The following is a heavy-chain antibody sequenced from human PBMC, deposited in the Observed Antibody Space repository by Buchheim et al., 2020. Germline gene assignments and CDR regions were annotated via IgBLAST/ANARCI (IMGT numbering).Heavy chain of an antibody. V-gene: IGHV4-34*01. CDR2: INHSGST. CDR1: GGSFSGYY. Sequence: QVQLQQWGAGLLKPSETLSLTCAVYGGSFSGYYWSWIRQPPGKGLEWIGEINHSGSTNYNPSLKSRVTISVDTSNNPISLNLSSVTAADTAVYYCARGCPPIAAADYGMDVWGQGTT. D-gene: IGHD6-13*01. J-gene: IGHJ6*02. CDR3: ARGCPPIAAADYGMDV.